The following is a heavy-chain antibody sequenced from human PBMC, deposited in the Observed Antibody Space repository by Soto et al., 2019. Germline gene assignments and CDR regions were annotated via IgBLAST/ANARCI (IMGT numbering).Heavy chain of an antibody. CDR2: IYWDDDK. D-gene: IGHD2-15*01. CDR3: AHSWYCRGGGCYYTYYFDY. V-gene: IGHV2-5*02. J-gene: IGHJ4*02. CDR1: GFSLSTSGVG. Sequence: QITLKESGPTLVKPTQTLTLTCTFSGFSLSTSGVGVGWIRQPPGKALEWLALIYWDDDKRYSPSLKSRLTITKDHTKSQVVLTLTNLDPVDTATYYCAHSWYCRGGGCYYTYYFDYWGQGTLVTVSS.